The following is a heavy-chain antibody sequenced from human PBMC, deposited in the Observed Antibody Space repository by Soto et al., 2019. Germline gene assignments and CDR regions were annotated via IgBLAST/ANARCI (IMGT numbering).Heavy chain of an antibody. V-gene: IGHV3-23*01. Sequence: GGSLRLSCAASGFTFDDYGMSWVRQAPGKGLEWVSGISGSGGSTYYADSVKGRFTISRDNSKNTLYLQMNSLRAEDTAVYYCARALWGPAGHINWFDPWGQGTLVNVSS. D-gene: IGHD2-2*01. J-gene: IGHJ5*02. CDR1: GFTFDDYG. CDR3: ARALWGPAGHINWFDP. CDR2: ISGSGGST.